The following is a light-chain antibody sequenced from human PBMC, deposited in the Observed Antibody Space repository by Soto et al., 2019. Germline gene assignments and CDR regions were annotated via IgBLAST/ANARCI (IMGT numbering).Light chain of an antibody. CDR3: QQYGSPPYN. CDR2: AAS. J-gene: IGKJ2*01. V-gene: IGKV1-33*01. CDR1: QDISNH. Sequence: DIQMTQSPSSLSASVGDRVTITCQASQDISNHLNWYQQKPGEAPKLLIYAASNLETGVPSRFSGSGSGTDFTFTISSLQPEDIAIYCCQQYGSPPYNFGQGTNLEIK.